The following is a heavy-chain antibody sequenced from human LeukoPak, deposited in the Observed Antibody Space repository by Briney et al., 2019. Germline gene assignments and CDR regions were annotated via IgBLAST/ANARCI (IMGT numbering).Heavy chain of an antibody. CDR3: ARDTRNWADY. J-gene: IGHJ4*02. CDR2: IGSGSSTI. Sequence: PGGSVRLSCAASGFILNTYPMNWVRQTPGKGLEWIAYIGSGSSTIYYADSVKGRLTVSSDNAKNSLFLHVNSLRDEDTAVYYCARDTRNWADYWGQGTLVTVSS. V-gene: IGHV3-48*02. CDR1: GFILNTYP. D-gene: IGHD7-27*01.